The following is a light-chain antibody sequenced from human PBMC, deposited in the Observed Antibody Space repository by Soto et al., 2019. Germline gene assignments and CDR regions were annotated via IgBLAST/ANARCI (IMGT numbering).Light chain of an antibody. Sequence: EIVMTQSPATLSVSPGERATLSCRASQSVSSNLAWYQQKPGQAPRLLIYGASTRATGIPARFSGSGSGTGFTLSICSLQPDDSATYYCQLYSSYWWFGQGTKVDIK. CDR3: QLYSSYWW. CDR2: GAS. J-gene: IGKJ1*01. CDR1: QSVSSN. V-gene: IGKV3-15*01.